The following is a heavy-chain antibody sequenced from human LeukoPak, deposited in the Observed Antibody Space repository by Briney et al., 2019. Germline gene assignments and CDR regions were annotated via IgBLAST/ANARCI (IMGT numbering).Heavy chain of an antibody. Sequence: SETLSLTCAVYGGSFSGYYWSWICQPPGKGLEWIEEINHSGSTNYNPSLKSRVTISVDTSKNQFSLKLSSVTAADTAVYYCATTHCSGGSCYSGKYFQHWGQGTLVTVSS. CDR1: GGSFSGYY. J-gene: IGHJ1*01. D-gene: IGHD2-15*01. CDR3: ATTHCSGGSCYSGKYFQH. V-gene: IGHV4-34*01. CDR2: INHSGST.